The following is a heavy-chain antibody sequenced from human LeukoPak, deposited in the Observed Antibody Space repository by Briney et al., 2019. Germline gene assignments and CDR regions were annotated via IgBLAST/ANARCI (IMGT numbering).Heavy chain of an antibody. D-gene: IGHD6-13*01. Sequence: SVKVSCKASGGTFSSYAISWVRPAPGQGLEWMGRVIPILGIANYAQKFQGRVTITADKSTSTAYMELSSLRSEDTAVYYCARDRQRGVAAAPIDYWGQGTLVTVSS. CDR2: VIPILGIA. CDR3: ARDRQRGVAAAPIDY. V-gene: IGHV1-69*04. CDR1: GGTFSSYA. J-gene: IGHJ4*02.